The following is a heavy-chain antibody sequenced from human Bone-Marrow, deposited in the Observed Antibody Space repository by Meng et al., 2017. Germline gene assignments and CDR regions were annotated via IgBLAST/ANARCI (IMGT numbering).Heavy chain of an antibody. CDR3: ARQKFSYGLGPPAY. Sequence: QVQLQLSGARLFKPSDNLSLTYGDYGGSFRGYFWAWILQPPGKGLEWIGKINHKGSTNYNPSLKSRVTISVDTSKSQVSLNLSSVTAADTAVYYCARQKFSYGLGPPAYWGQGTLVTVSS. D-gene: IGHD5-18*01. CDR2: INHKGST. J-gene: IGHJ4*02. CDR1: GGSFRGYF. V-gene: IGHV4-34*01.